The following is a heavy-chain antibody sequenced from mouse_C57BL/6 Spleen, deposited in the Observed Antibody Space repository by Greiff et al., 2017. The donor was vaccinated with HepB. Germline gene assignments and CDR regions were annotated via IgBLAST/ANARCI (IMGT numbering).Heavy chain of an antibody. CDR1: GYTFTSYT. CDR2: INPSSGYT. Sequence: VQLQQSGAELARPGASVKMSCKASGYTFTSYTMHWVKQRPGQGLEWIGYINPSSGYTKYNQKFKDKATLTADKSSSTAYMQLSSLTSEDSAVYYCAREGELGLFDYWGQGTTLTVSS. J-gene: IGHJ2*01. V-gene: IGHV1-4*01. D-gene: IGHD4-1*01. CDR3: AREGELGLFDY.